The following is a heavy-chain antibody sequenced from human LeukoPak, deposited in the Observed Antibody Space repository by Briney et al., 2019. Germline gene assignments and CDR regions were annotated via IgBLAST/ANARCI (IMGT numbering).Heavy chain of an antibody. CDR1: GFTFTDEY. CDR3: ARDPKSQLLLDY. J-gene: IGHJ4*02. CDR2: INPYSGAI. V-gene: IGHV1-2*02. Sequence: ASVKVSCKSSGFTFTDEYIHWVRRAPGQGLEWMGWINPYSGAINYAQKFQGRVTLTRDTSISTAYMEPSRLTSGDTAVYYCARDPKSQLLLDYWGQGTLVTVSS. D-gene: IGHD2-2*01.